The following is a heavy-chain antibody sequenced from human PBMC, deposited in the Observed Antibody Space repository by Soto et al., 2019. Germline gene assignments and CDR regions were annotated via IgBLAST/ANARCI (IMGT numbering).Heavy chain of an antibody. CDR2: ISAHNGNT. Sequence: QVHLVQSGAEVKKPGASVKVSCKASGYTFTSYGITWVRQAPGQGLEWMGWISAHNGNTAYAQKLQGRVIVTRDTSTSPAYMELRSLRSDDKAVYYCARGRYGDYWGQGALVTVSS. CDR1: GYTFTSYG. CDR3: ARGRYGDY. D-gene: IGHD1-1*01. V-gene: IGHV1-18*01. J-gene: IGHJ4*02.